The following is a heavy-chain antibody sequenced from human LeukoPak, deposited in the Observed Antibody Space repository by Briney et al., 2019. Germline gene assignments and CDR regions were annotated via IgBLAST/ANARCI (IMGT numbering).Heavy chain of an antibody. Sequence: SETLSLTCAVYGGSFSGYYWSWIRQPPGKGLEWIGEINHSGSTNYNPSLKGRVTISVDTSKNQFSLKLSSVTAADTAVYYCARYDILTGYDYWGQGTLVTVSS. CDR2: INHSGST. D-gene: IGHD3-9*01. CDR1: GGSFSGYY. CDR3: ARYDILTGYDY. V-gene: IGHV4-34*01. J-gene: IGHJ4*02.